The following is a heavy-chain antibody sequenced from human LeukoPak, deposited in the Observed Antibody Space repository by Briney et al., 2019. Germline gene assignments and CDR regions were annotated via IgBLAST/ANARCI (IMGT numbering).Heavy chain of an antibody. CDR1: GGTFSSDA. J-gene: IGHJ6*02. Sequence: GASLNVSCTASGGTFSSDAICWGRQAPGQGLEWMGGSIPIFGGANYAQTFQGRVTITADESTRTAYIVLMSLRTEATAADYCSRARPPSRGHYFAMAVWGPGTTVT. CDR2: SIPIFGGA. V-gene: IGHV1-69*13. CDR3: SRARPPSRGHYFAMAV.